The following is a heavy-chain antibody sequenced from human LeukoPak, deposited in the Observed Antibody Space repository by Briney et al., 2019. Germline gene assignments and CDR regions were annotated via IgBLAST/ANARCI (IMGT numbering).Heavy chain of an antibody. D-gene: IGHD5-18*01. CDR2: IIPIFGTA. CDR3: ASANTAMILPWYMDV. J-gene: IGHJ6*03. V-gene: IGHV1-69*13. Sequence: ASVKVSCKASGGTFSSYAISWVRQAPGQGLEWMGGIIPIFGTANYAQKFQGRVTITADESTSTAYMELSSLRSEDAAVYYCASANTAMILPWYMDVWGKGTTVTVSS. CDR1: GGTFSSYA.